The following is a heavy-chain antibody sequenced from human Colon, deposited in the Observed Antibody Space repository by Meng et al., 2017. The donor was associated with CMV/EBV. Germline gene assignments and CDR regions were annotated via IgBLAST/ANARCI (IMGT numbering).Heavy chain of an antibody. J-gene: IGHJ5*02. CDR2: VSSSGRTI. CDR3: VRTPAAATGWFDP. Sequence: GGPLRPSCAASGFTFNDYSMSWIRQAPGKGLEWVSYVSSSGRTIYYADSVRGRFTISRDNARNSLYLQMNTLRADDTAVYYCVRTPAAATGWFDPWGQGTLVTVSS. V-gene: IGHV3-11*01. CDR1: GFTFNDYS. D-gene: IGHD6-13*01.